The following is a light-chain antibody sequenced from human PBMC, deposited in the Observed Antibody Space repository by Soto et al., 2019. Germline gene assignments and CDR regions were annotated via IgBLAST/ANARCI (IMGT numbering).Light chain of an antibody. CDR3: CSYAGSRTFVV. CDR2: EGS. Sequence: QSALTQPASVSGSPGQSITISCTGTSSDVGSYNLVSWYQQHPGKAPKLMIYEGSKRPSGVSNRFSGSKSGNTDSLTISGLQAEDEADYYCCSYAGSRTFVVFGGGTKVTVL. V-gene: IGLV2-23*03. J-gene: IGLJ2*01. CDR1: SSDVGSYNL.